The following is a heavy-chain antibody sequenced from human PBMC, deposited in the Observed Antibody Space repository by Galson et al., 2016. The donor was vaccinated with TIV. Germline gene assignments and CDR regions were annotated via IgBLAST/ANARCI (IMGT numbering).Heavy chain of an antibody. Sequence: CAISGDSVSSHSAAWNWIRQSPSRGLEWLGRTYCRSRCYYDYAVSVRSRITIESDTSKNQFSLQLNSVTSEDTAVYYCARAAGRNGATCHATCESFDFCGQGTKVTVSS. CDR1: GDSVSSHSAA. CDR2: TYCRSRCYY. V-gene: IGHV6-1*01. CDR3: ARAAGRNGATCHATCESFDF. D-gene: IGHD3-10*01. J-gene: IGHJ3*01.